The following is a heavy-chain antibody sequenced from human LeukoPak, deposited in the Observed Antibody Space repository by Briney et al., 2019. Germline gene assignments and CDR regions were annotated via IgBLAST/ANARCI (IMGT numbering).Heavy chain of an antibody. J-gene: IGHJ4*02. CDR2: IYPGDSDT. D-gene: IGHD3-22*01. Sequence: GESLKISCKGSGYSFTSYWIGWVRQMPGKGLEWMGIIYPGDSDTRYSPSFQGQVTISADKSISTAYLQWSSLKASDTATYYCARLRGYYDSSGYYHPRGFFDYWGQGTLVTVSS. CDR1: GYSFTSYW. V-gene: IGHV5-51*01. CDR3: ARLRGYYDSSGYYHPRGFFDY.